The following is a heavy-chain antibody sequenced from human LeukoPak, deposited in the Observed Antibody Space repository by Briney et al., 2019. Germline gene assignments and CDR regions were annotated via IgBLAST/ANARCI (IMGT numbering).Heavy chain of an antibody. CDR3: ARDRYDVLTGYFSNWFDP. D-gene: IGHD3-9*01. Sequence: GASVKVSCKASGYSLTSYGLNWVRQAPGQGLEWMAWISAYSGSTKYAQKFKGRVTTTTDTSTNTAYMELRSLTSDDTAVYYCARDRYDVLTGYFSNWFDPWGQGTLVTVSS. CDR1: GYSLTSYG. V-gene: IGHV1-18*01. J-gene: IGHJ5*02. CDR2: ISAYSGST.